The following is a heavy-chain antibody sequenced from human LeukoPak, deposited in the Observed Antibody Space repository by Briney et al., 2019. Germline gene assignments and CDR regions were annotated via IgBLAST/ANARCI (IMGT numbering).Heavy chain of an antibody. J-gene: IGHJ6*03. CDR2: INPNSGGT. CDR3: ASDLMDYSNPMDV. D-gene: IGHD4-11*01. V-gene: IGHV1-2*02. Sequence: ASVKVSRKASGYTFTGYYMHWVRQAPGQGLEWMGWINPNSGGTNYAQKFQGRVTMTRVTSISTAYMELSRLRSDDTAVYYCASDLMDYSNPMDVWGKGTTVTVSS. CDR1: GYTFTGYY.